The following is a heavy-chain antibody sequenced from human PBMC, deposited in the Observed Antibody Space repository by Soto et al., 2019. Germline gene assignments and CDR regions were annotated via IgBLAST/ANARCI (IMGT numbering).Heavy chain of an antibody. J-gene: IGHJ4*02. V-gene: IGHV4-39*01. D-gene: IGHD3-9*01. CDR3: ARLEGLATISYYFDF. CDR1: DDSINSDKYY. Sequence: QLQLQESGPGLVKPSETLSLTCSVSDDSINSDKYYWGWIRQPPGKGLEWIGSIYYRGNAYYNPSLPPRVTISIDKSKSQFSLKLNSVTAADSAVYFCARLEGLATISYYFDFWGPGALVTVSS. CDR2: IYYRGNA.